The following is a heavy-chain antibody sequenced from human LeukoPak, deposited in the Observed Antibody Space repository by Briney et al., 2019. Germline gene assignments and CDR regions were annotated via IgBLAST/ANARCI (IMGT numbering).Heavy chain of an antibody. CDR1: GFTFSSYI. Sequence: GGSLRLSCAASGFTFSSYIMNWVRQAPGKGLEWVSSISSSSDYIYYVDSVKGRFTISRDNAKKSLYLQMNSLRAEDTAVYYCARGSIKFDYWGQGTLVTVSS. J-gene: IGHJ4*02. CDR2: ISSSSDYI. V-gene: IGHV3-21*01. D-gene: IGHD2-21*01. CDR3: ARGSIKFDY.